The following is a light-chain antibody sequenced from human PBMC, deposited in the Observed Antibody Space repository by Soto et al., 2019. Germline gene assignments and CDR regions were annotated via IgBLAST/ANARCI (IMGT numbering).Light chain of an antibody. CDR1: SSDVGGYNY. CDR3: SSYTSSSTLGV. Sequence: QSALTQPASVSGSPGQSITISCTGTSSDVGGYNYVSWYQQHPGKAPKLMIYDVSNRPSGVSNRFSGSKSGNTDSPTISGLQAEDEADYYCSSYTSSSTLGVFGTGTKVTVL. CDR2: DVS. V-gene: IGLV2-14*01. J-gene: IGLJ1*01.